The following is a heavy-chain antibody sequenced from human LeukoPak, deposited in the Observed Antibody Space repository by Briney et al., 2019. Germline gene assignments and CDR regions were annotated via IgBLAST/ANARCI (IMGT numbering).Heavy chain of an antibody. D-gene: IGHD3-16*02. V-gene: IGHV4-61*02. CDR2: LYNSGST. J-gene: IGHJ4*02. CDR3: ARAEHDYVWGSYRRYYFDY. Sequence: SETLSLTCAVSGGSISTGNYHWSWLRQPAGKELEWIGRLYNSGSTNYNPSLKSRVTISLDTSRNQFSLKLTSVTAADTAVYYCARAEHDYVWGSYRRYYFDYWGQGTLVTVSS. CDR1: GGSISTGNYH.